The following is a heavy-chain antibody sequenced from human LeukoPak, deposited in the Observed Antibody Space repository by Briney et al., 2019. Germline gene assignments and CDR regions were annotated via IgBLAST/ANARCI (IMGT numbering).Heavy chain of an antibody. V-gene: IGHV4-59*01. CDR1: GGSISSYY. CDR3: AKSPYGEYYFDY. CDR2: IYYSGST. D-gene: IGHD4-17*01. J-gene: IGHJ4*02. Sequence: SETLSLTCTVSGGSISSYYWSWIRQPPGKGLEWIGYIYYSGSTNYNPSLKSRVTISVDTSKNQFSLKLSSVTAADTAVYYCAKSPYGEYYFDYWGQGTLATVSS.